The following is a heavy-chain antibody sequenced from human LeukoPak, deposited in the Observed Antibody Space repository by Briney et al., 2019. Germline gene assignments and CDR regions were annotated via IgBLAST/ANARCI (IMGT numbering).Heavy chain of an antibody. V-gene: IGHV4-61*02. J-gene: IGHJ3*02. CDR1: GGSISSGGYY. CDR3: ASSKGFWSGYDAFDI. CDR2: IYTSGST. D-gene: IGHD3-3*01. Sequence: PSQTLSLTCTVSGGSISSGGYYWSWIRQPAGKGLEWIGRIYTSGSTNYNPSLKSRVTISVDTSKNQFSLKLSFVTAADTAVYYCASSKGFWSGYDAFDIWGQGTMVTVSS.